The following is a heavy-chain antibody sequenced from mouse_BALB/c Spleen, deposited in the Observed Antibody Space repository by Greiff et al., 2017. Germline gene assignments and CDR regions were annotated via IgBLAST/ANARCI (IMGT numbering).Heavy chain of an antibody. V-gene: IGHV7-1*02. CDR3: ARDADGYGGFAY. Sequence: EVKVVESGGGLVQPGGSLRLSCATSGFTFSDFYMEWVRQPPGKRLEWIAASRNKANDYTTEYSASVKGRFIVSRDTSQSILYLQMNALRAEDTAIYYCARDADGYGGFAYWGQGTLVTVSA. J-gene: IGHJ3*01. CDR1: GFTFSDFY. D-gene: IGHD1-2*01. CDR2: SRNKANDYTT.